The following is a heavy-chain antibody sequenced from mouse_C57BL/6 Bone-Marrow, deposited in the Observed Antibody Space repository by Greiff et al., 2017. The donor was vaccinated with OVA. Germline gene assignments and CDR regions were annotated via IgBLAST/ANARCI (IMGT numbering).Heavy chain of an antibody. CDR1: GYTFTSYG. Sequence: VKLVESGAELARPGASVKLSCQASGYTFTSYGLSWVKQRTGPGLEWIGEIYPRSGNTYYNEKFKGKATLTADKSSSTAYMELRSLTSEDSAVYFCARGYYGPFAYWGQGTLVTVSA. CDR2: IYPRSGNT. CDR3: ARGYYGPFAY. J-gene: IGHJ3*01. D-gene: IGHD1-1*01. V-gene: IGHV1-81*01.